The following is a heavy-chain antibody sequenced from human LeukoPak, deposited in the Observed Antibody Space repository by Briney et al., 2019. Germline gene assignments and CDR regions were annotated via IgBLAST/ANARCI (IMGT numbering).Heavy chain of an antibody. J-gene: IGHJ6*03. D-gene: IGHD3-22*01. CDR1: GGSISSSSYY. CDR3: ARQIYYYDSSGYSYYYYYYYMDV. Sequence: PSETLSLTCTVSGGSISSSSYYWGWIRQPPGKGLEWIGSIYYSGSTYYNPSLKSRVTISVDTSKNQFSLKLSSVTAADTAVYYCARQIYYYDSSGYSYYYYYYYMDVWGKGTTVTISS. V-gene: IGHV4-39*01. CDR2: IYYSGST.